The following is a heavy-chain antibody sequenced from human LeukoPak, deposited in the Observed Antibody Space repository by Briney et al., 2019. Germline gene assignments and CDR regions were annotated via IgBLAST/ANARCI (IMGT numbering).Heavy chain of an antibody. V-gene: IGHV3-30-3*01. Sequence: GGSLRLSCAASGFTFSSYAMHWVRQAPGKGLEWVAVISYDGSNKYYADSVKGRFTISRDNPKNTLYLQMNSLRAEDTAVYYCARDYGDDYWGQGTLVTVSS. CDR3: ARDYGDDY. D-gene: IGHD4-17*01. J-gene: IGHJ4*02. CDR2: ISYDGSNK. CDR1: GFTFSSYA.